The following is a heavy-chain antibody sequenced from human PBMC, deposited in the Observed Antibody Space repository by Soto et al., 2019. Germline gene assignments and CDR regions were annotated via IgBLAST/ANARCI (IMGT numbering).Heavy chain of an antibody. V-gene: IGHV2-5*02. D-gene: IGHD1-1*01. J-gene: IGHJ4*02. Sequence: QITLKESGPTLVKPTQTLTLTCTFSGFSLSTSGVGVGWIRQPPGKALEWLALIYWDDDKRYSPSLKSRLTITKDTSKNQVVLTMTHLAPVDTATYYCAHSSGYPTWFDYWGQGTLVTVSS. CDR3: AHSSGYPTWFDY. CDR2: IYWDDDK. CDR1: GFSLSTSGVG.